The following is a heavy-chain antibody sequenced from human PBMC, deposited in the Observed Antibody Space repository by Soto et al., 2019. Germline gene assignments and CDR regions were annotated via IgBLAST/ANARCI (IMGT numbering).Heavy chain of an antibody. J-gene: IGHJ4*02. Sequence: GGSLRLSCAVSGFTFSSYAMTWVRQAPGKGPVWVSRISSDGTSTTYPDSVKGRFTLSRDNAKNTLYLQVNTLRAEDRAVYYCATVHNCDSSSCYSYLHFWGQGALDTLS. V-gene: IGHV3-74*01. D-gene: IGHD2-2*01. CDR3: ATVHNCDSSSCYSYLHF. CDR2: ISSDGTST. CDR1: GFTFSSYA.